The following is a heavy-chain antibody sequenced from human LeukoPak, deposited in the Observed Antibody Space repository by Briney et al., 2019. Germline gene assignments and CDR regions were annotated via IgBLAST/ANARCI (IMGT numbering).Heavy chain of an antibody. CDR1: GFTFSNYA. J-gene: IGHJ4*02. D-gene: IGHD2-15*01. CDR2: ISGSGGST. Sequence: GGSLRLSCTASGFTFSNYAMSWVRQAPGKGLEWVSTISGSGGSTYYADSVKGRFTISRDNSKNTLYLQMNSLRVEDTAIYYCAKGRGYCTGGSCYSDYWGQGTLVTVSS. V-gene: IGHV3-23*01. CDR3: AKGRGYCTGGSCYSDY.